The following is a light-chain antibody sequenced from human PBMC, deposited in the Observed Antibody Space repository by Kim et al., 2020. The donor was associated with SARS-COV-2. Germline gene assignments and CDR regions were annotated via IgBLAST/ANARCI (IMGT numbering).Light chain of an antibody. Sequence: ASVGDRVTITCRASQGISFSLGWYQQKPGKAPKLLIYAASILQSGVPARFSGSGSGTDFTLTISSLQPEDFATYYCLQDYNYPWTFGQGTKVDIK. V-gene: IGKV1-6*01. CDR2: AAS. J-gene: IGKJ1*01. CDR3: LQDYNYPWT. CDR1: QGISFS.